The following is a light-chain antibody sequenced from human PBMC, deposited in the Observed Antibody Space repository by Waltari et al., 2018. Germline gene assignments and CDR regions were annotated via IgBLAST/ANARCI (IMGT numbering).Light chain of an antibody. CDR3: QQYNNWPRVT. Sequence: EIVMTQSPATLSVSPGERATLSCRASQSVSSNLAWYQQKPGQAPRLLIYGASPRATGIPARFSGSGSGTEFTLTISSLQSEDFAVYYCQQYNNWPRVTFGGGTKVEI. V-gene: IGKV3-15*01. J-gene: IGKJ4*01. CDR2: GAS. CDR1: QSVSSN.